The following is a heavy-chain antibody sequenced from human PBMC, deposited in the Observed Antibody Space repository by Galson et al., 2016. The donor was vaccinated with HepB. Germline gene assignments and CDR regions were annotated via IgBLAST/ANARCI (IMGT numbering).Heavy chain of an antibody. J-gene: IGHJ4*02. V-gene: IGHV1-69*13. CDR1: GGTLSSYT. D-gene: IGHD1-26*01. CDR2: IIIIFGTA. CDR3: ARSIVGAKYEN. Sequence: SVKVSCKASGGTLSSYTISWVRQAPGQGLEWMGGIIIIFGTANYAQKFQGRVTITADESTSTAYMELSSLRFEDTAVYYCARSIVGAKYENWGQGTLVTVSS.